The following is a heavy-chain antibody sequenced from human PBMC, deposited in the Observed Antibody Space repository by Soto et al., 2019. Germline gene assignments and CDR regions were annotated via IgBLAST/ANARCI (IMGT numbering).Heavy chain of an antibody. CDR3: ARGSVAAKQRGYFDY. CDR1: GLTFSNYA. CDR2: ISYDGSNK. J-gene: IGHJ4*02. Sequence: QVQLVESGGGVVQPGRSLRLSCAASGLTFSNYAMHWVRQAPGKGLEWVAVISYDGSNKYYADSVKGRFTISRDNSKNTRYVQMNSLRAEDTAVYHCARGSVAAKQRGYFDYWGQGTLVTVSS. V-gene: IGHV3-30-3*01. D-gene: IGHD6-13*01.